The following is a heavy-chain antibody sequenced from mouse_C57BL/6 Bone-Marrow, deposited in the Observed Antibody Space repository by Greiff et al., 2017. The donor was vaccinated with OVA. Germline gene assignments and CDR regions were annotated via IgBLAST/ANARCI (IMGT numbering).Heavy chain of an antibody. D-gene: IGHD2-12*01. Sequence: EVQLQQSGAELVRPGASVKLSCTASGFNIQDDYMHWVKQRPEQGLEWIGWIDPENGDTAYASKFQGKATITADTSSSTAYLQLSSLTSEDTAVYYCTTRYPSYYAMDYWGQGTSVTVSS. V-gene: IGHV14-4*01. J-gene: IGHJ4*01. CDR2: IDPENGDT. CDR3: TTRYPSYYAMDY. CDR1: GFNIQDDY.